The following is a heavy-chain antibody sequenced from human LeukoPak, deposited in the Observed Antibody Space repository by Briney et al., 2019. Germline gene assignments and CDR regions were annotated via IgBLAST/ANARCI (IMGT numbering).Heavy chain of an antibody. CDR3: ARDQISPRATFDY. D-gene: IGHD1-26*01. Sequence: KAGGSLRLSCAASGFTFSSYSINWVRQAPGKGLEWVSSISSNSRYIYYADSAKGRFTISRDNAKNSLYLQMNSLRAEDTAVYYCARDQISPRATFDYWGQGTLVTVFS. J-gene: IGHJ4*02. CDR1: GFTFSSYS. CDR2: ISSNSRYI. V-gene: IGHV3-21*01.